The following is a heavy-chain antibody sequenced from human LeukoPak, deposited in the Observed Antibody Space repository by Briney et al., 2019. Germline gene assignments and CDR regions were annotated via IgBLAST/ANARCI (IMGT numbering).Heavy chain of an antibody. CDR2: ISSSSSYT. CDR1: GFTFSDYY. J-gene: IGHJ4*02. D-gene: IGHD3-9*01. CDR3: AREGLRAYYDILTGFDY. Sequence: GGSLRLSCAASGFTFSDYYMSWIRQAPGKGLEWVSYISSSSSYTNYADSVKGRFTISRDNAKNSLYLQMNSLRAEDTAVYYRAREGLRAYYDILTGFDYWGQGTLVTVSS. V-gene: IGHV3-11*06.